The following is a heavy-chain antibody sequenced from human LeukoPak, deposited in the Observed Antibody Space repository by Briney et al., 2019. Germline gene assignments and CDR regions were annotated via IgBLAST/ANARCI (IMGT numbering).Heavy chain of an antibody. V-gene: IGHV3-23*01. D-gene: IGHD6-13*01. J-gene: IGHJ3*02. Sequence: GGSLRLSCAASGFTFSSYAMSWVRQAPGEGLEWVSVISGSGDSTLYADSVKGRFTVSRDNSKNTLYLQMNSLRAEDTAVYYCAKTYSNNWSDAFDIWGQGTMVTVSS. CDR1: GFTFSSYA. CDR3: AKTYSNNWSDAFDI. CDR2: ISGSGDST.